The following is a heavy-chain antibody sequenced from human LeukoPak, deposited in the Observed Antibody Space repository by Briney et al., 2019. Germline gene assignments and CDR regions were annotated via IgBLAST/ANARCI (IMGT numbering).Heavy chain of an antibody. CDR1: GFTFSTYS. CDR3: ARDLEYCSSSSRYKPFDY. D-gene: IGHD2-2*02. CDR2: ISSSSSYI. V-gene: IGHV3-21*01. Sequence: GGSLRLSCAASGFTFSTYSMNWVRQAPGKGLEWVSSISSSSSYIYYADSVRGRFTISRDNARDSLYLQMNSLRAEDTAVYYCARDLEYCSSSSRYKPFDYWGLGTLVTVSS. J-gene: IGHJ4*02.